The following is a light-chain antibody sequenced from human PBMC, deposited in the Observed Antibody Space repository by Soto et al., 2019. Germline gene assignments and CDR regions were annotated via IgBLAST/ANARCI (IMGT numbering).Light chain of an antibody. CDR1: QSVSSSY. CDR2: DAS. V-gene: IGKV3D-20*01. J-gene: IGKJ5*01. CDR3: QQYGSSPIT. Sequence: EIVLTQSPATLSLSPGERATLSCGASQSVSSSYLAWYQQKPGLAPRLLIYDASSRATGIPYRFSGSGSGTDFTLTISRLEPEDFAMYYCQQYGSSPITFGQGTRLEIK.